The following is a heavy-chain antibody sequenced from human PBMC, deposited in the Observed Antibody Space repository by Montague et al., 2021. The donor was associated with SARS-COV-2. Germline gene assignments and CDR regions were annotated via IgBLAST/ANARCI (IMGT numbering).Heavy chain of an antibody. J-gene: IGHJ4*02. CDR1: GYTLTELS. CDR3: ATIPLHYYDSSRYFDY. Sequence: LVKVSCKVSGYTLTELSMHCVRQAPGKGLEWMGGFDPEDAETIYAQKFQGRVTMTEDTSTDTAYMELSSLRSEDAAVYYCATIPLHYYDSSRYFDYWGQGTLVTVSS. D-gene: IGHD3-22*01. CDR2: FDPEDAET. V-gene: IGHV1-24*01.